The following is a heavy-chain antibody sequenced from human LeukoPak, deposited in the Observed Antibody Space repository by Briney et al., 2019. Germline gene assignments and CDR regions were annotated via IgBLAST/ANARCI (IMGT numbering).Heavy chain of an antibody. V-gene: IGHV3-21*01. D-gene: IGHD3-22*01. CDR3: ARDRYYYDSSGYYYFDY. J-gene: IGHJ4*02. Sequence: PGGSLRLSCVGSGFTLSGHMMNWVRQAPGKGLEWVSSISSSSSYIYYADSVKGRFTISRDNAKNSLYLQMNSLRAEDTAVYYCARDRYYYDSSGYYYFDYWGQGTLVTVSS. CDR1: GFTLSGHM. CDR2: ISSSSSYI.